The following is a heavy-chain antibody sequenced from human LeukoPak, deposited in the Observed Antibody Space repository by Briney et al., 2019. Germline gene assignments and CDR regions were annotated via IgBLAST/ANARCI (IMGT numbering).Heavy chain of an antibody. D-gene: IGHD2-15*01. CDR3: ATSPIIMAGGRGYYSYYYMDV. CDR1: GGTFSSYA. J-gene: IGHJ6*03. Sequence: ASVKVSCKASGGTFSSYAISWVRQAPGQGLEWMGGIIPIFGTANYAQKFQGRVTITADKSTSTAYMELSSLRSEDTAVYYCATSPIIMAGGRGYYSYYYMDVWGKGTTVTVSS. V-gene: IGHV1-69*06. CDR2: IIPIFGTA.